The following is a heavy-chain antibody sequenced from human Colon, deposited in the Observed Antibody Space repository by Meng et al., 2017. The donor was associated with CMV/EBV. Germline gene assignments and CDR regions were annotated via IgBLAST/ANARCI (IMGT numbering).Heavy chain of an antibody. Sequence: GALRLSCAASGFVFTESGMHWIRQAPGQGLEWVAFIRYDGSNTYYADSVRGRFTIHRDNSKNSLSLQMSSMRSEDTAVYYCARGLTLSSGIDSWGQGTLVTVSS. CDR1: GFVFTESG. V-gene: IGHV3-30*02. D-gene: IGHD3-10*01. J-gene: IGHJ4*02. CDR2: IRYDGSNT. CDR3: ARGLTLSSGIDS.